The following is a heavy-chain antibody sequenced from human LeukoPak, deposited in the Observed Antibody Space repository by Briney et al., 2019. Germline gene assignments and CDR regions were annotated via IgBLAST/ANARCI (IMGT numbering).Heavy chain of an antibody. D-gene: IGHD1-26*01. CDR3: ARGDPGGSYSPYSYYFDY. Sequence: SETLSLTCTVSGGSISSYYWSWIRQPPGKGLGWIGYIYYSGSTNYNPSLKSRVTISVDTSKNQFSLKLSSVTAADTAVYYCARGDPGGSYSPYSYYFDYWGQGTLVTVSS. V-gene: IGHV4-59*01. CDR1: GGSISSYY. CDR2: IYYSGST. J-gene: IGHJ4*02.